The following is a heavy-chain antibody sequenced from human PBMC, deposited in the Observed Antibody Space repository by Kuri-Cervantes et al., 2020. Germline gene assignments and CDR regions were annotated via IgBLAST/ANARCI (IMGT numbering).Heavy chain of an antibody. D-gene: IGHD7-27*01. CDR2: INPSGGST. J-gene: IGHJ3*02. CDR3: AGEELGKHAFDI. V-gene: IGHV1-46*01. CDR1: GYTFSSYY. Sequence: ASVKVSCKASGYTFSSYYMHWVRQAPGQGLEWMGIINPSGGSTTYAQKFQGRVTMTRDTSTSTVYMELSSLRSEDTAVYYCAGEELGKHAFDIWAKGQWSPSPQ.